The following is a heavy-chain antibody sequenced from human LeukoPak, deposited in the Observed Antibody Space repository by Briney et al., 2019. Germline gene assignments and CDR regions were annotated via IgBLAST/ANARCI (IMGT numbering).Heavy chain of an antibody. V-gene: IGHV1-69*01. J-gene: IGHJ3*02. CDR1: GFTFSSYG. CDR2: IIPIFGTA. D-gene: IGHD1-26*01. Sequence: PGGSLRLSCAASGFTFSSYGVHWVRQAPGQGLEWMGGIIPIFGTANYAQKFQGRVTITADESTSTAYMELSSLRSEDTAVYYCARSEGATFGAFDIWGQGTMVTVSS. CDR3: ARSEGATFGAFDI.